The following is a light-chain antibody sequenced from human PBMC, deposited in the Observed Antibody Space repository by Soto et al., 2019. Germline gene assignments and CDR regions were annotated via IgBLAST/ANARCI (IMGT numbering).Light chain of an antibody. V-gene: IGLV1-44*01. J-gene: IGLJ3*02. CDR1: TSNIGSNT. CDR2: SND. Sequence: QSVLTQPPSASGTPGQSVTISCSGSTSNIGSNTVNWYQQLPGTAPKLLVYSNDQRPSGVPDRFSASKSGTSAFLAISGLQSEDEADYFCATWDGILNVCVFGGGTKLTVL. CDR3: ATWDGILNVCV.